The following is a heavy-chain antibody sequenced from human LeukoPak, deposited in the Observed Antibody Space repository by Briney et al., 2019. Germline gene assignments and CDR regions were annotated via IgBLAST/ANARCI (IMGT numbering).Heavy chain of an antibody. Sequence: GASVKVSCKASGYSLSDYYIHWVQQAPGKGLEWMGRVDPEDGETIYAEKFQGRVTITADTSTDTAYMELSSLRSEDTAVCYCATVRGEYQLPPTRNWFDPWGQGTLVTVSS. CDR3: ATVRGEYQLPPTRNWFDP. CDR2: VDPEDGET. J-gene: IGHJ5*02. CDR1: GYSLSDYY. D-gene: IGHD2-2*01. V-gene: IGHV1-69-2*01.